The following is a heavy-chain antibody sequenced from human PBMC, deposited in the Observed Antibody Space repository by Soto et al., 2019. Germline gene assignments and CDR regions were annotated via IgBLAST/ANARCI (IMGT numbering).Heavy chain of an antibody. CDR2: ISHSGNT. CDR1: GGSISSSDW. J-gene: IGHJ4*02. D-gene: IGHD3-22*01. CDR3: ARAYDRSGSPARYFDF. V-gene: IGHV4-4*02. Sequence: PSETLSLTCAVSGGSISSSDWWSWVRQPPGKGLEWIGEISHSGNTNYSPSLRGRVTISVGKSKNQFSLKLTSVTAADTAVYYCARAYDRSGSPARYFDFWGQGTLVTVSS.